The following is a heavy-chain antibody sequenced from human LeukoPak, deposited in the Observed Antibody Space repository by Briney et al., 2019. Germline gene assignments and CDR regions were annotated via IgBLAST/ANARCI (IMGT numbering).Heavy chain of an antibody. D-gene: IGHD3-22*01. CDR3: ARGHYYDSSGYWGDAFDI. J-gene: IGHJ3*02. V-gene: IGHV4-61*08. CDR1: GGSISSGAYS. CDR2: IYTSGST. Sequence: SETLSLTCAVSGGSISSGAYSWSWIRQPPGKGLEWIGYIYTSGSTNYNPSLKSRVTISVDTSKNQFSLKLSSVTAADTAVYYCARGHYYDSSGYWGDAFDIWGQGTMVTVSS.